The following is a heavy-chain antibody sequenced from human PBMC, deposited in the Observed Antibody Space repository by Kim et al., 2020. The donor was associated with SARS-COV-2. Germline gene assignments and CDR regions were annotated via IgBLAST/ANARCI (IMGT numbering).Heavy chain of an antibody. Sequence: SETLSLTCTVSGYSISSNYFWGWIRQPPGKGLEWIGSIYHSGSIYYNPSLKSRVTISLDTSKNQFSLKLSSVTAADTAVYYCARADTYYYDSSGRPHHDAFDICGQGTMVTVSS. D-gene: IGHD3-22*01. CDR3: ARADTYYYDSSGRPHHDAFDI. J-gene: IGHJ3*02. CDR1: GYSISSNYF. V-gene: IGHV4-38-2*02. CDR2: IYHSGSI.